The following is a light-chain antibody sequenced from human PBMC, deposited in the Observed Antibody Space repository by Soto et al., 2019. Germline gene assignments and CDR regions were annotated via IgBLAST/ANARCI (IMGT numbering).Light chain of an antibody. V-gene: IGLV2-14*01. CDR3: SSYTTSGTPV. Sequence: QSALTQPASVSGSPGQSITISCTGTSSDVGGYNYVSWYQQNPGTAPKVMIYEVSNRPSGVSNRFSGSKSGNTASLTISGLQAEDEADYCCSSYTTSGTPVFGGGTKLTVL. J-gene: IGLJ3*02. CDR2: EVS. CDR1: SSDVGGYNY.